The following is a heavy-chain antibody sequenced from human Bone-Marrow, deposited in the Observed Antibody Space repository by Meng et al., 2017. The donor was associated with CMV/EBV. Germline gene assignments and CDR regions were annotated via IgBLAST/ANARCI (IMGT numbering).Heavy chain of an antibody. D-gene: IGHD3-22*01. CDR1: GGSISSGGYY. V-gene: IGHV4-31*03. CDR3: ASQERDYYYDSSGYVGY. CDR2: IYYSGST. Sequence: SETLSLTCTVSGGSISSGGYYWSWIRQHPGKGLEWIGYIYYSGSTYYNPYLKSRVTISVNTSKNQFSLKLSSVTAADTAVYYCASQERDYYYDSSGYVGYWGQGTLVTVSS. J-gene: IGHJ4*02.